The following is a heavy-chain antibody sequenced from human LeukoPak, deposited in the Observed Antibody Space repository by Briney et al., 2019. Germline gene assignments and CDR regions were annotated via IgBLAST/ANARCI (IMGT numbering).Heavy chain of an antibody. CDR2: ISGSGGST. Sequence: GGSLRLSCAASGFTFSSYAMSWVRQAPGKGLEWVSAISGSGGSTYYADSVKCRFTISRDNSKNTLYLQMNSLRAEDTAVYYCAKRDYGDYGIDYWGQGTLVTVSS. J-gene: IGHJ4*02. CDR3: AKRDYGDYGIDY. D-gene: IGHD4-17*01. CDR1: GFTFSSYA. V-gene: IGHV3-23*01.